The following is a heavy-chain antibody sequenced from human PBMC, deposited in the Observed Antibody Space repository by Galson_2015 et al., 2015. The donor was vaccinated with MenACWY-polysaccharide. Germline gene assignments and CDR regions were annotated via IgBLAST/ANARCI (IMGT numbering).Heavy chain of an antibody. V-gene: IGHV1-46*03. CDR1: GYTFSSYY. CDR3: SRGLNGNDRPLGFGS. J-gene: IGHJ4*02. CDR2: IDPSGTKT. D-gene: IGHD1-1*01. Sequence: SVKVSCKASGYTFSSYYMHWVRQAPGQGLEWMGVIDPSGTKTNYARKFQGRVTMTTDTSTSTVYMELNSLRSEDTAMYYCSRGLNGNDRPLGFGSWGQGSLVTVSS.